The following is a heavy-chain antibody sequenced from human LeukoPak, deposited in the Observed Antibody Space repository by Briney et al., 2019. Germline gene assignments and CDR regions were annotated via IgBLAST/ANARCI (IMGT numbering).Heavy chain of an antibody. Sequence: ASVKVSCKASGYTFTGYHMHWVRQAPGQGLEWMGWINPDSGGTDYAQKFQGRVTMTRDTSTSTVYMELSSLRSEDTAVYYCARGLGLAVAGSDYWGQGTLVTVSS. CDR2: INPDSGGT. J-gene: IGHJ4*02. CDR3: ARGLGLAVAGSDY. D-gene: IGHD6-19*01. CDR1: GYTFTGYH. V-gene: IGHV1-2*02.